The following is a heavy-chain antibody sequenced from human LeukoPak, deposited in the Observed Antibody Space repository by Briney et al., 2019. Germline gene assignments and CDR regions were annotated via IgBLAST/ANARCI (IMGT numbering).Heavy chain of an antibody. CDR1: GFIFGDYS. CDR3: SREPDMDV. Sequence: GGSLRLSCAASGFIFGDYSMNWVRQAPGKGLEWVSSISRGGSVTYYADSLRGRFTISRDNAKDSVLLQMNSLRVEDTAVYFCSREPDMDVWGKGTTVSVSS. J-gene: IGHJ6*03. V-gene: IGHV3-21*01. CDR2: ISRGGSVT.